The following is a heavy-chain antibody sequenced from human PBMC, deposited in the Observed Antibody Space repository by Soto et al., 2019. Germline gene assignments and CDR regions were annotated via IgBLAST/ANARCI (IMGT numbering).Heavy chain of an antibody. Sequence: QVQLVESGGGVVQPGRSLRLSCAASGFTFSSYGMHWVRQAPGKGLEWVAVISYDGSNKYYADSVKGRFTISRDNSKNTLYLQMNSLRAEDTAVYYCAKTYDSSGYYSVLDYWGQGTLVTVSS. CDR3: AKTYDSSGYYSVLDY. V-gene: IGHV3-30*18. D-gene: IGHD3-22*01. J-gene: IGHJ4*02. CDR2: ISYDGSNK. CDR1: GFTFSSYG.